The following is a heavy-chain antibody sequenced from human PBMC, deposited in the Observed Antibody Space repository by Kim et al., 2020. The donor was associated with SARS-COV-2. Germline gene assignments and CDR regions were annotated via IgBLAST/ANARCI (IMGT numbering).Heavy chain of an antibody. CDR1: GFTFSSYG. D-gene: IGHD1-1*01. CDR2: IWYDGSNK. Sequence: GGSLRLSCAASGFTFSSYGMHWVRQAPGKGLEWVAVIWYDGSNKYYADSVKGRFTISRDNSKNTLYLQMNSLRAEDTAVYYCARGGHLEPGVPAGYCGQGTQGTVSS. J-gene: IGHJ4*02. V-gene: IGHV3-33*01. CDR3: ARGGHLEPGVPAGY.